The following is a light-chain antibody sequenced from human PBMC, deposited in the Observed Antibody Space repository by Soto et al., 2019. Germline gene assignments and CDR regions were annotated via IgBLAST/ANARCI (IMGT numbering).Light chain of an antibody. CDR2: EGS. V-gene: IGLV2-23*01. Sequence: QSALTQPASVSGSPGQSITISCTGTSSDVGSSNLVSWYQQHPGKAPKLIIYEGSRRPSGVSGRFSGSKSGNTASLTISGLQAEDEADYYCCSFAGSTTFYVFGTGTSSPS. J-gene: IGLJ1*01. CDR3: CSFAGSTTFYV. CDR1: SSDVGSSNL.